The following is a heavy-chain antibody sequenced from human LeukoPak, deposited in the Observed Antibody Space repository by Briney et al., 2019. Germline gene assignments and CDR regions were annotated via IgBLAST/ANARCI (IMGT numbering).Heavy chain of an antibody. D-gene: IGHD3-10*01. CDR1: GFTVSSNY. Sequence: GGSLRLSCAASGFTVSSNYMSWVRRAPGKGLEWVSVIYSGGSTDYADSVKGRFAISRDNSKNMLYLQLNGLRAEDTAVYYCARVDYGSGSYFDYWGQGTLVTVSS. V-gene: IGHV3-53*01. CDR3: ARVDYGSGSYFDY. CDR2: IYSGGST. J-gene: IGHJ4*02.